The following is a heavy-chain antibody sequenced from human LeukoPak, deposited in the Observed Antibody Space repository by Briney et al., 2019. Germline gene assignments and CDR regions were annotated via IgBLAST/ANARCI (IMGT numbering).Heavy chain of an antibody. Sequence: ASVKVSCKASGYTFTGYYMHWVRQAPGQGLEWMGWINPNSGGTNYAQKFQGRVTMTRDTSISTAYMEPSRLRSDDTAVYYCARTVDTAMALDYWGQGTLVTVSS. J-gene: IGHJ4*02. D-gene: IGHD5-18*01. CDR2: INPNSGGT. V-gene: IGHV1-2*02. CDR1: GYTFTGYY. CDR3: ARTVDTAMALDY.